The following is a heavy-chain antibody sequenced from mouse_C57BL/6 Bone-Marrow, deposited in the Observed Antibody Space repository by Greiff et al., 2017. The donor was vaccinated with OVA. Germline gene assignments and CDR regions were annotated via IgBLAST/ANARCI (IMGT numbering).Heavy chain of an antibody. CDR1: GFSFNTYA. D-gene: IGHD2-4*01. Sequence: EVQLVESGGGLVQPKGSLKLSCAASGFSFNTYAMNWVRQAPGKGLEWVARIRSKSNNYATYYADSVKDRFTISRDDSESMLYLQMNNLKTEDTAMYYCVRRGYYDYPYAMDYWGQGTSVTVSS. J-gene: IGHJ4*01. V-gene: IGHV10-1*01. CDR3: VRRGYYDYPYAMDY. CDR2: IRSKSNNYAT.